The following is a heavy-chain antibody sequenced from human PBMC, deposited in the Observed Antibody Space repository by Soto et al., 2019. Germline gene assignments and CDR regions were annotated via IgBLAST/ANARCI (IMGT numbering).Heavy chain of an antibody. Sequence: GASLKVSCKFSGYTLTELSMHWVRQAPGKGLEWMGGFDPEDGETIYAQKFQGRVTMTEDTSTDTAYMELSSLRSEDTAVYYCATSGIAAAGIFDYWGQGTLVTVSS. V-gene: IGHV1-24*01. J-gene: IGHJ4*02. CDR2: FDPEDGET. CDR3: ATSGIAAAGIFDY. CDR1: GYTLTELS. D-gene: IGHD6-13*01.